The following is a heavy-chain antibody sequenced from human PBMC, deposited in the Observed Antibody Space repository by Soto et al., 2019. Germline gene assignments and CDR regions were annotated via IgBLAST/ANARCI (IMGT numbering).Heavy chain of an antibody. J-gene: IGHJ4*02. V-gene: IGHV4-61*08. CDR3: ARRYGASFDY. D-gene: IGHD4-17*01. CDR2: IYYSGIT. CDR1: GGSISSGGYY. Sequence: SETLSLTCTVSGGSISSGGYYWSWIRQHPGKGLEWIGYIYYSGITNYNPSLKSRVTISVDTSKNQFSLKLSSVTAADTAVYYCARRYGASFDYWGQGTLVTVSS.